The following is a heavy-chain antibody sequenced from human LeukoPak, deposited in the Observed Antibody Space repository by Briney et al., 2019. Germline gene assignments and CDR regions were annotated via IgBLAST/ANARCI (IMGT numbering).Heavy chain of an antibody. V-gene: IGHV3-23*01. CDR1: GFTFSSFS. J-gene: IGHJ4*02. Sequence: GGSLRLSCAASGFTFSSFSMNWVHQAPGKGLEWVSTVSTGGAATYYADSVKGRFTISRDNSKNTLYLQMNSLRAEDTAVYYCAKAEGIVGATVNYWGQGTLVTVSS. D-gene: IGHD1-26*01. CDR3: AKAEGIVGATVNY. CDR2: VSTGGAAT.